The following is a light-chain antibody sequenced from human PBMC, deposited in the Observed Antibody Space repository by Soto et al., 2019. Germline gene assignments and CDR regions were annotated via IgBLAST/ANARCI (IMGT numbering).Light chain of an antibody. J-gene: IGKJ2*01. V-gene: IGKV1-5*01. CDR2: DAS. CDR3: QQYNSYSFT. CDR1: QSISNW. Sequence: DIQMTQSPSTLSASVGDRVTITCRASQSISNWLAWYQQKPGKAPKLLIYDASTLASGVPSRFSGSGSGTEFTLTISSLQPDDFATYYCQQYNSYSFTFGQETKLEIK.